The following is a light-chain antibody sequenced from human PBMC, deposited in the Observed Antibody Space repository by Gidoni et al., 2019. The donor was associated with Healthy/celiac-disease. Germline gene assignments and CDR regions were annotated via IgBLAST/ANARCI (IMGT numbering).Light chain of an antibody. Sequence: DIQMTQYPSSLSASVGDRVTITCRPSQGISNYLAWYQQKPGKVPKLLIYAASTLQSGVPARFSGGGSGTDFTLTISSLQPEDVATYYCQKYNSAPWTFGQGTKVEIK. CDR1: QGISNY. CDR2: AAS. V-gene: IGKV1-27*01. CDR3: QKYNSAPWT. J-gene: IGKJ1*01.